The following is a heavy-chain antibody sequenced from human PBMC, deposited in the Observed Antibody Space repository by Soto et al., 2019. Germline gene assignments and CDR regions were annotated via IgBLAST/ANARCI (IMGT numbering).Heavy chain of an antibody. CDR3: ARADSGYAHGYYYYGMDV. Sequence: EVQLVESGGGLVQPGGSLRLSCAASGFTFSSYSRNWVGQAPGKGLEWVSYISSSSSTIYYADSVKGRFTISRDNAKNSLYLQMNSLRAEDTAVYYCARADSGYAHGYYYYGMDVWGQGTTVTVSS. CDR2: ISSSSSTI. CDR1: GFTFSSYS. D-gene: IGHD5-12*01. V-gene: IGHV3-48*01. J-gene: IGHJ6*02.